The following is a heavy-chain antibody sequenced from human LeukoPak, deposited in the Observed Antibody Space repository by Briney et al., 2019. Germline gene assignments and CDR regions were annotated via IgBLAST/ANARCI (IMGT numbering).Heavy chain of an antibody. CDR1: GGSISSGDYY. Sequence: SGTLSLTCTVSGGSISSGDYYWSWIRQPPGKGLEWIGYIYYSGSTYYNPSLKSRVTISVDTSKNQFSLKLGSVTAADTAVYYCARALLSGYYIIDYWGQGTLVTVSS. V-gene: IGHV4-30-4*01. CDR2: IYYSGST. D-gene: IGHD3-22*01. CDR3: ARALLSGYYIIDY. J-gene: IGHJ4*02.